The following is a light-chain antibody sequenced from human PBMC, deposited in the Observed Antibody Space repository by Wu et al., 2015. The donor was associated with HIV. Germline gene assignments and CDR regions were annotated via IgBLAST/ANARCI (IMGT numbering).Light chain of an antibody. CDR1: QSVSSSY. V-gene: IGKV3-20*01. J-gene: IGKJ1*01. CDR2: GAS. CDR3: QQYNNWPPIT. Sequence: EIVLTQSPGTLSLSPGERATLSCRASQSVSSSYLAWYQQKPGQAPRLLIYGASSRATGIPDRFSGDGSGTDFTLTINSLQSEDFAIYYCQQYNNWPPITFGQGTKVEIK.